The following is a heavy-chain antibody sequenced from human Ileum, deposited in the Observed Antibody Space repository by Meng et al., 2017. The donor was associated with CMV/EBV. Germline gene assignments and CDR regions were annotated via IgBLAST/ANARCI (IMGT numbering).Heavy chain of an antibody. J-gene: IGHJ4*02. CDR2: ISNSGTTI. V-gene: IGHV3-11*04. CDR1: GFTFSDYY. D-gene: IGHD3-10*01. CDR3: ARVGSGSSFDY. Sequence: GESLKISCAASGFTFSDYYMSWIRQAPGKGLEWVSYISNSGTTIYYADSVQGRFTVSRDNAKNSLYLQMNSLRAEDTAVYYCARVGSGSSFDYWGQGTLVTVSS.